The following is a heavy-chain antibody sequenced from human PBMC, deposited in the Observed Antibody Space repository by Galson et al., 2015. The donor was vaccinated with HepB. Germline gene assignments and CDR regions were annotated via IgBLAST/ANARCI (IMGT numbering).Heavy chain of an antibody. CDR3: AKVAYCGGDCYNGRYYFDY. V-gene: IGHV3-23*01. J-gene: IGHJ4*02. Sequence: SLRLSCAASGFTFSSYAMNWVRQAPGKGLEWVSIVSSSGGYTSYADSVKGRFTISRDNSKNTLYLQMNSLRAEDTAVYYCAKVAYCGGDCYNGRYYFDYWGQGTLVTVSS. CDR2: VSSSGGYT. CDR1: GFTFSSYA. D-gene: IGHD2-21*02.